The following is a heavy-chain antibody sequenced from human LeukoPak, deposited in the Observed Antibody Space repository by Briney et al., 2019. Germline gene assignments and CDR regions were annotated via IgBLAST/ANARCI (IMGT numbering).Heavy chain of an antibody. D-gene: IGHD6-19*01. CDR2: ISSSSSTI. CDR1: GFTFSSYS. J-gene: IGHJ4*02. CDR3: ARDKSRVAGNFDY. Sequence: GGSLRLSCAASGFTFSSYSMNWVRQAPGKGLEWVSYISSSSSTIYYADPVKGRFTISRDNAKNSLYLQMNSLRAEDTAVYYCARDKSRVAGNFDYWGQGTLVTVSS. V-gene: IGHV3-48*01.